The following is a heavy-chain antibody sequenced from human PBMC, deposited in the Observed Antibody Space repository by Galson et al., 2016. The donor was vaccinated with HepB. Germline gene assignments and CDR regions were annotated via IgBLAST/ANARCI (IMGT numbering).Heavy chain of an antibody. V-gene: IGHV3-33*01. J-gene: IGHJ4*02. CDR3: ARDKWGDCSTSTCSHFDY. CDR1: GFTFSKFG. CDR2: IWFDGRDA. D-gene: IGHD2-2*01. Sequence: SLRLSCAASGFTFSKFGMHWVRQAPGKGLEWVAVIWFDGRDAYYADSVKGRFTISKDNSRDTLYLQMNSLRVEDTAIYYCARDKWGDCSTSTCSHFDYWGQGTLVTVSS.